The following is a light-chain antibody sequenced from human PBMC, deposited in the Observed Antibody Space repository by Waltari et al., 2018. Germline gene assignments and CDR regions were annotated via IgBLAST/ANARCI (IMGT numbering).Light chain of an antibody. CDR2: QDS. Sequence: SYELTQPPSVSVSPGQTASITCSGAKLGDKYACWYQQKPGQSPVLVIYQDSKRPSGIPARFSGSNSGNTATLTISGTQAMDEADYYCQAWDSSTSLVFGGGTKLTVL. J-gene: IGLJ2*01. CDR3: QAWDSSTSLV. CDR1: KLGDKY. V-gene: IGLV3-1*01.